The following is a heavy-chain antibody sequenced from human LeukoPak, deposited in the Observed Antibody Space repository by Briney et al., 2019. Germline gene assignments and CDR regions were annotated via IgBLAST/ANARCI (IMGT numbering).Heavy chain of an antibody. D-gene: IGHD2-15*01. CDR3: ARGGLSNGIVVVVAATLFDY. CDR2: INHSGST. CDR1: GGSFSGYY. V-gene: IGHV4-34*01. J-gene: IGHJ4*02. Sequence: SETLSLTCAVYGGSFSGYYWSWIRQPPGKGLEWIGEINHSGSTNYNPSLKSRVTISVDTSKNQFSLKLSSVTAADTAVYYRARGGLSNGIVVVVAATLFDYWGQGTLVTVSS.